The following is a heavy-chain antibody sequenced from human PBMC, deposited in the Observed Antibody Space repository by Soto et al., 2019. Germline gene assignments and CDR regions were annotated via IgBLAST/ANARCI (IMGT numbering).Heavy chain of an antibody. J-gene: IGHJ4*02. CDR2: IYYSGTT. V-gene: IGHV4-61*01. D-gene: IGHD4-17*01. CDR3: ARTTSVPNTLRSRYYFDY. CDR1: GGSVSDKTYY. Sequence: QVQLQESGPGLLKPSETLSLTCSVSGGSVSDKTYYWIWIRQPPGKALEWIGYIYYSGTTNYNPSLESRVTISLDTSKNQFSMRLSSVTAADTALYYCARTTSVPNTLRSRYYFDYWGQGTLVTVSS.